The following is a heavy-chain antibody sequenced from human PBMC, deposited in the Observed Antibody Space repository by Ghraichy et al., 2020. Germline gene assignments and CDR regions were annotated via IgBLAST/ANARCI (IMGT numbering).Heavy chain of an antibody. Sequence: LRLSCAASGFTFSSYSMNWVRQAPGKGLEWVSYISSSSSTIYYADSVKGRFTISRDNAKNSLYLQMNSLRDEDTAVYYCAGRQPYYYYYYGMDVWGQGTTVTVSS. CDR3: AGRQPYYYYYYGMDV. J-gene: IGHJ6*02. CDR2: ISSSSSTI. CDR1: GFTFSSYS. D-gene: IGHD2-2*01. V-gene: IGHV3-48*02.